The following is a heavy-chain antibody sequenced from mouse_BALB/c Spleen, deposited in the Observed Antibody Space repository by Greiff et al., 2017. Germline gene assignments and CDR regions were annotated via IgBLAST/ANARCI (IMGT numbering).Heavy chain of an antibody. J-gene: IGHJ1*01. CDR2: IRSKSNNYAT. CDR1: GFTFNTYA. V-gene: IGHV10-1*02. CDR3: VRLSTATGYWYFDV. D-gene: IGHD1-2*01. Sequence: EVQLVESGGGLVQPKGSLKLSCAASGFTFNTYAMNWVRQAPGKGLEWVARIRSKSNNYATYYADSVKDRFTISRDDSQSMLYLQMNNLKTEDTAMYYCVRLSTATGYWYFDVWGAGTTVTVSS.